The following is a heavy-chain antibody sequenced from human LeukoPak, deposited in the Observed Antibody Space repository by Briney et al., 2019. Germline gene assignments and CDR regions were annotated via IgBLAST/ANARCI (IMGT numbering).Heavy chain of an antibody. CDR2: IKQDGSEK. Sequence: GGSLRLSCTASGFTFSTYWMDWVRQAPGKGLEWVANIKQDGSEKYYVDSVKGRFTISRDNAKDSLYLQMNSLRAEDTAVYYCARDRDWYSFDSWGQGTLVTVSS. CDR1: GFTFSTYW. CDR3: ARDRDWYSFDS. D-gene: IGHD6-19*01. V-gene: IGHV3-7*03. J-gene: IGHJ4*02.